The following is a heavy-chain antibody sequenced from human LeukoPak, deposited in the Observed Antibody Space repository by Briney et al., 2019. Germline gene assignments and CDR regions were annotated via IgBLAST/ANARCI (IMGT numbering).Heavy chain of an antibody. D-gene: IGHD3-10*01. CDR1: GFSFSTYA. J-gene: IGHJ4*02. CDR2: ISGSGERT. V-gene: IGHV3-23*01. CDR3: ATHAGSGSYFVIVLDY. Sequence: PGGSLRLSCAASGFSFSTYAMTWVRQAPGKGLEWVSGISGSGERTYYADSVKGRFTISRDNSKNTLYVEMNSLRADDTAVYYCATHAGSGSYFVIVLDYWGQGTLVTVSS.